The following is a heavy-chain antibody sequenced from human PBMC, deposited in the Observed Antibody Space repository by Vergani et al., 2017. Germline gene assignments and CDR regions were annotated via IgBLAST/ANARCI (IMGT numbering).Heavy chain of an antibody. CDR2: IYYSGRT. J-gene: IGHJ5*02. V-gene: IGHV4-59*01. CDR1: GGSISSYY. CDR3: ARGDGSSDHWFDP. D-gene: IGHD6-13*01. Sequence: QVQLQESGPGLVKPSETLSLTCTVSGGSISSYYWSWIRQPPGKGLEWIGCIYYSGRTNYNPSLKSRVTISVDTSKNQFSLQLSSVTAADTAVYYCARGDGSSDHWFDPWGQGTLVTVSS.